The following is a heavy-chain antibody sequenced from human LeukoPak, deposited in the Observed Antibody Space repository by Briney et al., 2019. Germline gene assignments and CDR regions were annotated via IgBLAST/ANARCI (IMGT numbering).Heavy chain of an antibody. J-gene: IGHJ5*01. V-gene: IGHV4-38-2*02. D-gene: IGHD3-22*01. CDR2: IYHSGST. CDR1: GYSISSGYY. Sequence: KTSETLSLTCTVSGYSISSGYYWGWIRQPPGKGLEWIGSIYHSGSTYYNPSVKSRVTISVDTSKNQFSLKLASVTAADTAVYYCARLSGYYYDLPGWFDSWGQGTLVTVSS. CDR3: ARLSGYYYDLPGWFDS.